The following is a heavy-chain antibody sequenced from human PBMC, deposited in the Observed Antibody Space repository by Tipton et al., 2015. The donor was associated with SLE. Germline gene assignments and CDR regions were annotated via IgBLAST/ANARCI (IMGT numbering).Heavy chain of an antibody. D-gene: IGHD2-15*01. V-gene: IGHV4-39*02. CDR3: AREVADLDSWGYFDY. CDR1: GGSISSSSYY. Sequence: TLSLTCTVSGGSISSSSYYWGWLRQPPGKGLEWIGSIYYSGSTYYNPSLKSRVTISVDTSKNQFSLKLSSVTAADTAVHYCAREVADLDSWGYFDYWGQGTLVTVSS. CDR2: IYYSGST. J-gene: IGHJ4*02.